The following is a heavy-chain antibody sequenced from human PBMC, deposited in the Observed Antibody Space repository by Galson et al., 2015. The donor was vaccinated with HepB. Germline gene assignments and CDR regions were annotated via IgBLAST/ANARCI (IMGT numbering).Heavy chain of an antibody. CDR2: INPNSGGT. J-gene: IGHJ1*01. Sequence: SVKVSCKASGYTFTGYYMHWVRQAPGQGLEWMGWINPNSGGTNYAQKFQGRVTVTRDTSISTAYMELSRLRSDDTAVYYCARGVLAAAGYEYFQHWGQGTLVTVSS. D-gene: IGHD6-13*01. V-gene: IGHV1-2*02. CDR3: ARGVLAAAGYEYFQH. CDR1: GYTFTGYY.